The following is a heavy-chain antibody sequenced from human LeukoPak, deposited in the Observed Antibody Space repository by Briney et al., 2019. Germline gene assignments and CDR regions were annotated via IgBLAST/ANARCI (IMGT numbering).Heavy chain of an antibody. CDR2: IIPILDTA. J-gene: IGHJ4*02. Sequence: GASVKVSCKASGGAFSSYAISWVRQAPGQGLEWMGGIIPILDTANYAQKFQGRVTITTDESTSTAYMELSSLRSEDTAVYYCARGEDYKHQIWGQGTLVTVSS. V-gene: IGHV1-69*05. CDR1: GGAFSSYA. D-gene: IGHD4-11*01. CDR3: ARGEDYKHQI.